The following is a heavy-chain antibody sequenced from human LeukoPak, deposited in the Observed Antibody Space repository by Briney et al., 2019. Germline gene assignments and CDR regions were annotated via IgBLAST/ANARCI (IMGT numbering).Heavy chain of an antibody. CDR1: GFTFSSYS. CDR3: ARVKRDYSNYGGWYYYYMDV. D-gene: IGHD4-11*01. CDR2: ISSTSSTI. J-gene: IGHJ6*03. V-gene: IGHV3-48*04. Sequence: GGSLRLSCAASGFTFSSYSMNWVRQAPGKGLEWVSYISSTSSTIYSADSVKGRFTISRDNAKNSLYLQMNSLRAEDTAVYYCARVKRDYSNYGGWYYYYMDVWGKGTTVTVSS.